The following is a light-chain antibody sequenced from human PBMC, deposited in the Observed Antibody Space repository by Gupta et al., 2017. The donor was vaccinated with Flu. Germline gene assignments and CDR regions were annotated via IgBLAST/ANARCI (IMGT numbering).Light chain of an antibody. J-gene: IGKJ1*01. V-gene: IGKV3-20*01. CDR3: QQHDSSPWT. CDR2: GSS. CDR1: QSVSKY. Sequence: PGPLSLSPGERATLSCRASQSVSKYIDWYQQKPGQAPRLLIYGSSSRATGIPDRFSGSGSGTEFTLTISRLEPEDFAVYYCQQHDSSPWTFGQGTKVEIK.